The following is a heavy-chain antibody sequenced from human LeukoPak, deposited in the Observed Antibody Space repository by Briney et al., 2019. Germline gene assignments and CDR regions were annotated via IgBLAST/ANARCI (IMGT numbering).Heavy chain of an antibody. CDR1: GFTFSSYA. D-gene: IGHD3-16*01. V-gene: IGHV3-23*01. Sequence: PGGSLRLSCAASGFTFSSYAMSWVRQAPGKGLEWVSSISASGGSTYYADSVKGRFTISRDNSKNTLYLQMNSLRAEDTAVYYCARGGEGSYGMDVWGQGTTVTVS. J-gene: IGHJ6*02. CDR2: ISASGGST. CDR3: ARGGEGSYGMDV.